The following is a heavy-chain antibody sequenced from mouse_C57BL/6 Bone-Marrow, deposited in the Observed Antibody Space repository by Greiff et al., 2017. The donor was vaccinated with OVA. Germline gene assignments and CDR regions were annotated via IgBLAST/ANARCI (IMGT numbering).Heavy chain of an antibody. J-gene: IGHJ2*01. D-gene: IGHD4-1*01. V-gene: IGHV3-6*01. CDR1: GYSITSGYY. CDR3: ARADLTGTYYFDY. CDR2: ISYDGSN. Sequence: EVQLQESGPGLVKPSQSLSLTCSVTGYSITSGYYWNWIRQFPGNKLEWMGYISYDGSNNYNPSLKNRISITRDTSKNQFFLKLNSVTTEDTATYYCARADLTGTYYFDYWGQGTTLTVSS.